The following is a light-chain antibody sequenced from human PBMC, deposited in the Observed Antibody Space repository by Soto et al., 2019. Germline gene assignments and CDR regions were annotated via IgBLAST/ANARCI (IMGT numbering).Light chain of an antibody. J-gene: IGLJ2*01. Sequence: SYELTQPPSVSVAPGKTARITCGGNNIGSKSVHWYQQKPGQAPVLVIYYDSDRPSGIPERFSGSNSGNTATLTISRVEAGDEDDYYCQVWDSSSDPHVVFGGGTKLTVL. V-gene: IGLV3-21*04. CDR3: QVWDSSSDPHVV. CDR2: YDS. CDR1: NIGSKS.